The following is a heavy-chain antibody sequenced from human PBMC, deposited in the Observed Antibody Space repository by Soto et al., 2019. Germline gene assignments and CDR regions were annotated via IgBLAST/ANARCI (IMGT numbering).Heavy chain of an antibody. D-gene: IGHD1-20*01. J-gene: IGHJ6*03. CDR1: GGSINSSNW. CDR2: IYIIGGT. CDR3: VRGAYIYYYMDG. V-gene: IGHV4-4*02. Sequence: QVQLQESGPVLVKPSGTLSLTCAVSGGSINSSNWWTWVRQSPGKGLEWIGEIYIIGGTNYNPSLKSRVTISLDKSKNQCSLELSSVTAADTAIYYCVRGAYIYYYMDGWGKGTTVTVSS.